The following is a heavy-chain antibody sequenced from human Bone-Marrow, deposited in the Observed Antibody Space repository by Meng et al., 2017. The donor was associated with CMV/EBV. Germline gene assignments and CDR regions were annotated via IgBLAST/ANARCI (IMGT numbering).Heavy chain of an antibody. CDR1: GFTFSSYA. CDR3: ARDPRGYYGSGSYRSDY. D-gene: IGHD3-10*01. CDR2: ISSNGGST. Sequence: GESLKISCAASGFTFSSYAMHWVRQAPGKGLEYVSAISSNGGSTYYADSVKGRFTISRDNSTKTLYLQMGSLRAEDMTVYYCARDPRGYYGSGSYRSDYWGQGTLVTVSS. V-gene: IGHV3-64*02. J-gene: IGHJ4*02.